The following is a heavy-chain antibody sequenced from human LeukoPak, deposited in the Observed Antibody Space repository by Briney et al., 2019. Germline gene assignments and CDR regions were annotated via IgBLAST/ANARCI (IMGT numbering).Heavy chain of an antibody. V-gene: IGHV1-2*06. Sequence: ASVKVSCKASAYTFTGYYMHWVRQAPGQGLEWMGRINPNSGGTNYAQKFQGRVTMTRDTSISTAYMELSRLRSDDTAVYYCARLPVDYYDSSGYVPPWGQGTLVTVSS. CDR2: INPNSGGT. CDR1: AYTFTGYY. J-gene: IGHJ5*02. CDR3: ARLPVDYYDSSGYVPP. D-gene: IGHD3-22*01.